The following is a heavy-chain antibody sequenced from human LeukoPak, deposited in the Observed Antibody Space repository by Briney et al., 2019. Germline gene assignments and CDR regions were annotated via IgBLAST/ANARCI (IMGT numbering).Heavy chain of an antibody. Sequence: PGGSLRLSCAASGFTFSSYGMHWVRQAPGKGLEWVAVIGYDGSNNDYADSVEGRFTISRDNSKNTLYLQMNSLRAEDTAVYYCARNQDYGVYNSVGAFDIWGQGTMVTVSS. CDR1: GFTFSSYG. D-gene: IGHD4-17*01. CDR2: IGYDGSNN. V-gene: IGHV3-33*01. J-gene: IGHJ3*02. CDR3: ARNQDYGVYNSVGAFDI.